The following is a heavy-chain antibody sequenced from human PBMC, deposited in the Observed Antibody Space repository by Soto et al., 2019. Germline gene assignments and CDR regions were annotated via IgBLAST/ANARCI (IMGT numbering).Heavy chain of an antibody. CDR1: GYTFTSYA. CDR2: INAGNGNT. V-gene: IGHV1-3*01. D-gene: IGHD3-3*01. CDR3: ASGYVTIFGVVERFDP. Sequence: ASVKVSCKASGYTFTSYAMHWVRQAPGQRLEWMGWINAGNGNTKYSQKFQGRVTITRDTSASTAYMELSSLRSEDTAVYYCASGYVTIFGVVERFDPWGQGTLVTVSS. J-gene: IGHJ5*02.